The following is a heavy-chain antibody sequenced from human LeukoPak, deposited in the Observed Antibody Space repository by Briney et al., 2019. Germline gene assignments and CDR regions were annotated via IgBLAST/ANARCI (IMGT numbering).Heavy chain of an antibody. Sequence: GESLKISCKGSGYSFTSYWIGWVRQMPGKGLEWMGIIYPGDSDTRYSPSFQGQVTISADKSISTAYLQWSSLKASDTAMYYCARLQGIVVVPAATPYYFDHWGQGTLVTVSS. CDR2: IYPGDSDT. CDR3: ARLQGIVVVPAATPYYFDH. V-gene: IGHV5-51*01. J-gene: IGHJ4*02. D-gene: IGHD2-2*01. CDR1: GYSFTSYW.